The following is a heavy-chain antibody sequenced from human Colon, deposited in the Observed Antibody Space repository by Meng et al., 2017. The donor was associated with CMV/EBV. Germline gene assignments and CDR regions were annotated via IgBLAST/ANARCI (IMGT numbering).Heavy chain of an antibody. V-gene: IGHV3-21*01. CDR2: ISSSSSYI. Sequence: GESLKISCEASGLTFTSYAMTWVRQAPGKGLEWVSSISSSSSYIYYADSVKGRFTISRDNAKNSLYLQMNSLRAEDTAVYYCARSLYYDFWSGQQKPTDYWGQGTLVTVSS. CDR3: ARSLYYDFWSGQQKPTDY. CDR1: GLTFTSYA. J-gene: IGHJ4*02. D-gene: IGHD3-3*01.